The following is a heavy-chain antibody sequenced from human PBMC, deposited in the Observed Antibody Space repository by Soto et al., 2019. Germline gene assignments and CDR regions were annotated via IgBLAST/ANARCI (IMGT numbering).Heavy chain of an antibody. D-gene: IGHD5-18*01. CDR1: GGSISSGGYY. CDR2: IYYSGST. V-gene: IGHV4-31*03. Sequence: QVQLQESGPGLVKPSQTLSLTCTVSGGSISSGGYYWSWIRQHPGKGLEWIGYIYYSGSTYYHPSLRSRVTISVDTSKHQFSLKLSYVTAADTAVYYCARISGGYSYGFRGGWFDPWGQGTLVTVSS. CDR3: ARISGGYSYGFRGGWFDP. J-gene: IGHJ5*02.